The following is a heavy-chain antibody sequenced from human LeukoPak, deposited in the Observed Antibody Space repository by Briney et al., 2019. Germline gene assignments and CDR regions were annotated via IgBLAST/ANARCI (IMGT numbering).Heavy chain of an antibody. J-gene: IGHJ4*02. CDR1: GDSISRYY. V-gene: IGHV4-4*07. Sequence: SETVYLTCTVSGDSISRYYWSWIRQPAGKGLEWIGRIYSSGSTNYNPSLKSRVTMSVDTSKNQFSLKLNSVTAADTAVYYCARDKTTVKGPHFDYWGQGTLVTVSS. D-gene: IGHD4-17*01. CDR3: ARDKTTVKGPHFDY. CDR2: IYSSGST.